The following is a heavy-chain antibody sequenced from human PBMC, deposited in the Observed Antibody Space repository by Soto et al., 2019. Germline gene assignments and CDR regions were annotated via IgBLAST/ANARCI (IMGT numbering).Heavy chain of an antibody. Sequence: QAQLQTSGPGLVKPSETLSLTCTVSSVSINSFTYHSCSWIRQPPGKGLEWVGYISKSGFTRYNPSLSSRVTLSVDTSKNQFSLKLSSVTAADTALYFCATQGFGKLHGLVDVWGQGTTVTVSS. CDR1: SVSINSFTYHS. J-gene: IGHJ6*02. CDR2: ISKSGFT. V-gene: IGHV4-59*08. D-gene: IGHD3-10*01. CDR3: ATQGFGKLHGLVDV.